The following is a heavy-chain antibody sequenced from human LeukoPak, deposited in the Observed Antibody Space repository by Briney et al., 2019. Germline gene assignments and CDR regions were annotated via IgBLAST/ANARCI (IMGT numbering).Heavy chain of an antibody. CDR1: GGSISSGSYY. D-gene: IGHD1-14*01. CDR3: AREVSEQPRYYYYYYMDV. Sequence: SETLSLTCTVSGGSISSGSYYWSWIRQPAGKGLEWIGRIYTSGSTNYNPSLKSRVTISVDTSKNQFSLKLSSVTAADTAGYYCAREVSEQPRYYYYYYMDVWGKGTTVTVSS. CDR2: IYTSGST. J-gene: IGHJ6*03. V-gene: IGHV4-61*02.